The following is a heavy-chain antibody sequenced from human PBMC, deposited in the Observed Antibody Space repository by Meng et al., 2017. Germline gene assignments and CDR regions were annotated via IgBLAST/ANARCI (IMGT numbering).Heavy chain of an antibody. CDR1: GYNFPDYF. V-gene: IGHV1-2*06. Sequence: VQRVRSGVEVTRPGASVKVPCKPSGYNFPDYFIHWVRQAPGQGLEWMGRIDPKNGDTHYAQKFQGRVTMTGDTSISTAYMDLSGLRSDDTAVYYCARDEDISAAGKLFGDYWGQGTLVTVSS. J-gene: IGHJ4*02. CDR2: IDPKNGDT. CDR3: ARDEDISAAGKLFGDY. D-gene: IGHD6-13*01.